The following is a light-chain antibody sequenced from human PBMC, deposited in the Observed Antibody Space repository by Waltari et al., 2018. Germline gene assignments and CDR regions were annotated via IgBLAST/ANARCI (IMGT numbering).Light chain of an antibody. CDR2: GAS. CDR3: QQYNNWLPLT. CDR1: QSVSSN. J-gene: IGKJ4*01. Sequence: EIVMTQSPATLSVSPGERATLSCRASQSVSSNLAWYQQKPGQAPRLLIYGASTRATGIPARFSGSVSGTEFTLTISSMQSEDFAVYYCQQYNNWLPLTFGGGTKVEIK. V-gene: IGKV3-15*01.